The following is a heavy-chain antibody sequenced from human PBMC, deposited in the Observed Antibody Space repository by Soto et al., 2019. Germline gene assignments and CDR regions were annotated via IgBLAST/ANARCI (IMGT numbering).Heavy chain of an antibody. CDR1: GGTFSSYA. V-gene: IGHV1-69*13. D-gene: IGHD6-13*01. CDR3: ARDPPSIAAAGTEDYYYGMDV. J-gene: IGHJ6*02. Sequence: SVKVSCKASGGTFSSYAISWVRQTPGQGLEWMGGIIPIFGTANYAQKFQGRVTITADESTSTAYMELSSLRSEDTAVYYCARDPPSIAAAGTEDYYYGMDVWGQGTTVTVSS. CDR2: IIPIFGTA.